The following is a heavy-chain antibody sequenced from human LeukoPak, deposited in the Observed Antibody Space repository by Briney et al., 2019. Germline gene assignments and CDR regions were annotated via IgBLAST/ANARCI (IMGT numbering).Heavy chain of an antibody. J-gene: IGHJ4*02. Sequence: GGSLRLSCAASGFTFSSYGMHWVRQAPGKGLEWVAVISYDGSNKYYADSVKSRFTISRDNSKNTLYLQMNSLRVEDTAVYYCAREGYYGSGSYFGYWGQGTLVTVSS. CDR3: AREGYYGSGSYFGY. CDR1: GFTFSSYG. D-gene: IGHD3-10*01. V-gene: IGHV3-30-3*01. CDR2: ISYDGSNK.